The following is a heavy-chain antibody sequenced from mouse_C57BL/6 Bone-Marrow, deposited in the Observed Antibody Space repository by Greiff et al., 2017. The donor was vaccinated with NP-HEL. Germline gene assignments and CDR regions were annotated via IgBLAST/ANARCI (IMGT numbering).Heavy chain of an antibody. CDR3: ARSGGSSYNYAMDY. V-gene: IGHV1-19*01. CDR2: INPYNGGT. CDR1: GYTFTDYY. Sequence: EVQLQQSGPVLVKPGASVKMSCKASGYTFTDYYMNWVKQSHGKSLEWIGVINPYNGGTSYNQKFKGKATLTVDKSSSTAYMELNSLTSEDSAVYYCARSGGSSYNYAMDYWGQGTSVTVSS. D-gene: IGHD1-1*01. J-gene: IGHJ4*01.